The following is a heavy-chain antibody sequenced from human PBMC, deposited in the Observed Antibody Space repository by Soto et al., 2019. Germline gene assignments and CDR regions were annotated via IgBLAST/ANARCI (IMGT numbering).Heavy chain of an antibody. CDR1: GFALIDN. V-gene: IGHV3-11*01. J-gene: IGHJ4*02. D-gene: IGHD4-4*01. Sequence: QVQLVESGGGLVRPGESLRLSCTASGFALIDNMGWIRQAPGGGLECIAYISNSGTATYYTDSVKRRFTVTRDHAENSRYLQMNSLSGDDTAVYYCARDYSNKGFDYWGQGTLVTVSS. CDR2: ISNSGTAT. CDR3: ARDYSNKGFDY.